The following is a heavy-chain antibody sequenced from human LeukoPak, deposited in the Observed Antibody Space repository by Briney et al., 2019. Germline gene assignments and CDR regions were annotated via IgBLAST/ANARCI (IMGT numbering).Heavy chain of an antibody. CDR2: IWYDGSNK. D-gene: IGHD3-22*01. CDR1: GFTFSSYG. J-gene: IGHJ4*02. V-gene: IGHV3-33*01. CDR3: ATDRGYLTFDY. Sequence: GRSLRLSCAASGFTFSSYGMHWVRQAPGKGLEWVAVIWYDGSNKYYADSVKGRFTISRDNSKNTLYLQMNSLRVEDTAVYYCATDRGYLTFDYWGQGTLVTVSS.